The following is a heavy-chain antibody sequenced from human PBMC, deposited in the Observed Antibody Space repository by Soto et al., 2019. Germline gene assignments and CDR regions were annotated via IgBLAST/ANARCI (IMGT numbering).Heavy chain of an antibody. CDR3: ARSRRGAYSSGWYSPSGYYNYGIDV. CDR1: GYTFTSYD. Sequence: ASVKVSCKASGYTFTSYDINWVRQATGQGLEWMGWMNPNSGNTGYAQKFQGRVTMTRNTSISTAYLQWTSLKASDTAMYYCARSRRGAYSSGWYSPSGYYNYGIDVWGQGTKVTVSS. D-gene: IGHD6-19*01. V-gene: IGHV1-8*01. J-gene: IGHJ6*02. CDR2: MNPNSGNT.